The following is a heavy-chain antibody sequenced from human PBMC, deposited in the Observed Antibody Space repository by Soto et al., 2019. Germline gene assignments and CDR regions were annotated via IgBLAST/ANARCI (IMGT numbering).Heavy chain of an antibody. V-gene: IGHV4-39*01. J-gene: IGHJ4*02. CDR3: ARRTMNIVATFDY. CDR1: GGSISSSSYY. D-gene: IGHD5-12*01. CDR2: IYYSGST. Sequence: SETLSLTCTVSGGSISSSSYYWGWIRQPPGKGLEWIGSIYYSGSTYYNPSLKSRVTISVDTSKNQFSLKLSSVTAADTAVYYCARRTMNIVATFDYWGQGTLVTVSS.